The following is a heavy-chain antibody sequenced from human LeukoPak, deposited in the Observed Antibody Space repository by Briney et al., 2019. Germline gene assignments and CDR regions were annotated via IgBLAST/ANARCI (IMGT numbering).Heavy chain of an antibody. CDR2: IRYDGSNK. V-gene: IGHV3-30*02. CDR1: GFTFSSYG. D-gene: IGHD1-26*01. J-gene: IGHJ4*02. Sequence: GGSLRLSCAASGFTFSSYGMHWVRQAPGKGLEWVAFIRYDGSNKYYADSVKGRFTISRDNSKNTLYLQMDSLRAEDTAVYYCAKGEGPRELVWFDYGGQEPLVTVS. CDR3: AKGEGPRELVWFDY.